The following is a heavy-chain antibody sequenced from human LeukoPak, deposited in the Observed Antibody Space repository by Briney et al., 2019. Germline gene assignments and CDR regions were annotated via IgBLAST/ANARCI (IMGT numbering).Heavy chain of an antibody. CDR2: ICDNGHT. CDR1: GGSFSPAH. J-gene: IGHJ4*02. Sequence: SETLSLTCTFSGGSFSPAHWSWIRQPPGKGLGWIGVICDNGHTDYNPSPKSRVTISVDTSRRQFSLKLSSLAAADTAVYYCATGRDPYKTGHWGQGTLVTVSS. D-gene: IGHD3-10*01. CDR3: ATGRDPYKTGH. V-gene: IGHV4-59*01.